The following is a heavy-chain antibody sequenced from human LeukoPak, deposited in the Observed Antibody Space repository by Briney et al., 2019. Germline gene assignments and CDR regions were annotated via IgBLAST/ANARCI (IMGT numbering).Heavy chain of an antibody. CDR1: GYSFTSYW. D-gene: IGHD3-3*01. Sequence: GESLKISCKGSGYSFTSYWIGWVRQMPGKGLEWMGIIYPGDSDTRYSPSFQGQVTISADKSISTAYLQWSSLKASDTAMYYCARLDCDFWSGSPVPVHPPHYYYYYYMDVWGKGTTVTVSS. V-gene: IGHV5-51*01. CDR3: ARLDCDFWSGSPVPVHPPHYYYYYYMDV. CDR2: IYPGDSDT. J-gene: IGHJ6*03.